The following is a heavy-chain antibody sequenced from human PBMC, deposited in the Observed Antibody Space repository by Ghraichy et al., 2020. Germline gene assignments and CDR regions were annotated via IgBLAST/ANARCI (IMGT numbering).Heavy chain of an antibody. CDR1: GFTFSDHA. CDR3: AKMASDYDFWRGSLPGYYYYYAMDV. J-gene: IGHJ6*02. CDR2: IRGSGGSA. V-gene: IGHV3-23*01. D-gene: IGHD3-3*01. Sequence: GGSLRLSCAASGFTFSDHAMSWVRQAPGKGLEWVSSIRGSGGSAKYAESIKGRFTISRDNSKHTLFVQMNSLRAEDTAVYYCAKMASDYDFWRGSLPGYYYYYAMDVWGQGNTVTVSS.